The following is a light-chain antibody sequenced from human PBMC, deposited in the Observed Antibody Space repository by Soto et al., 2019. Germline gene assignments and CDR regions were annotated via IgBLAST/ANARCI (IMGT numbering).Light chain of an antibody. J-gene: IGLJ1*01. CDR1: SSDVGGYDY. Sequence: QSALTQPASVSGSPGQSNAISCTGTSSDVGGYDYVSWYQQHPDKAPKLIIYEVTKRPSGVSNRFSGSKSGNTASLTISGLQPDDEADYYCSSHTSGDTRVFGSGTKLTVL. V-gene: IGLV2-14*01. CDR2: EVT. CDR3: SSHTSGDTRV.